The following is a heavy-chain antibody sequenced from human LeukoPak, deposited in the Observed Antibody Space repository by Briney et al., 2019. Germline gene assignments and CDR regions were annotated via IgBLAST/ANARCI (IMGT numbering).Heavy chain of an antibody. V-gene: IGHV3-21*04. J-gene: IGHJ1*01. CDR1: GFTFSSYS. CDR3: ARHPPLLQYFQH. CDR2: ISSSSSYI. D-gene: IGHD3-22*01. Sequence: GGPLRLSCAASGFTFSSYSMNWVRQAPGKGLEWVSSISSSSSYIYYADSVKGRFTISRDNSKNTLYLQMNSLRAEDTAVYYCARHPPLLQYFQHWGQGTLVTVSS.